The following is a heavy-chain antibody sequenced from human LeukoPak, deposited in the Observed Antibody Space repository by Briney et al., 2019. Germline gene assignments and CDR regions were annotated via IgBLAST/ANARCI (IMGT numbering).Heavy chain of an antibody. J-gene: IGHJ6*02. V-gene: IGHV1-69*13. D-gene: IGHD3-10*01. Sequence: ASVKVSCTASGGTFSSYAISWVRQAPGQGLEWMGGIIPIFGTANYAQKFQGRVTITADESTSTAYMELSSLRSEDTAVYYCARGMVRNYYYGMDVWGQGTTVTVSS. CDR3: ARGMVRNYYYGMDV. CDR1: GGTFSSYA. CDR2: IIPIFGTA.